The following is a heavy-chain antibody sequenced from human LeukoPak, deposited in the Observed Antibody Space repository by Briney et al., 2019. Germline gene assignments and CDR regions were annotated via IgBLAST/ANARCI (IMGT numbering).Heavy chain of an antibody. V-gene: IGHV4-39*01. Sequence: SETLSLTCTVSGVSISSSSYYWGWIRQPPGKGLEWIGRIYYSGSTYNNPSLKSRVTLSVDTSKNQFSLKLSSVTAADTAVYYCARTYDSSGYYSSWTFDYWGQGTLVTVSS. CDR2: IYYSGST. CDR3: ARTYDSSGYYSSWTFDY. J-gene: IGHJ4*02. CDR1: GVSISSSSYY. D-gene: IGHD3-22*01.